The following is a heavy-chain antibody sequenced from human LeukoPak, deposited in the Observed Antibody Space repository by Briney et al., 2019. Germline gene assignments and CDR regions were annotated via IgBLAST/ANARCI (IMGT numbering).Heavy chain of an antibody. CDR3: ARELDYGDY. D-gene: IGHD1-7*01. V-gene: IGHV5-51*01. CDR1: GSRFTSYW. J-gene: IGHJ4*02. Sequence: GGSLKISCKASGSRFTSYWIGWVRQMPGKGLEYVGMINPTDSETRYSPSFLGQVTISADKSISTAYLQWSSLEASDTAMYYCARELDYGDYWGQGTLVTVSS. CDR2: INPTDSET.